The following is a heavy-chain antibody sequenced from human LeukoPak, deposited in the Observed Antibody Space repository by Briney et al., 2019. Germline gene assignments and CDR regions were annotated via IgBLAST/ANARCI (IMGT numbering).Heavy chain of an antibody. Sequence: PGGSLRLSCVASGFTVSSYAMSWVRQAAGKWLEWVSSTSSSGETTYYADSVKGRFTISRDNFRNTLYLQMNSLRAEDTAVYYCAKDRPNYYGTNGHYYRRDGDCWGQGTLVTVSS. D-gene: IGHD3-22*01. CDR1: GFTVSSYA. V-gene: IGHV3-23*01. J-gene: IGHJ4*02. CDR3: AKDRPNYYGTNGHYYRRDGDC. CDR2: TSSSGETT.